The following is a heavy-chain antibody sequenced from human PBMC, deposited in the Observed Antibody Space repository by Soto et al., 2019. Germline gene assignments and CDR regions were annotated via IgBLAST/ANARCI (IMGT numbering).Heavy chain of an antibody. CDR3: ARAGHMTYYDFWSGQKSTKYFGY. D-gene: IGHD3-3*01. CDR1: GGTFSSYT. Sequence: SVKVSCKASGGTFSSYTISWVRQAPGQGLEWMGMIIPILGIANYAQKFQGRVTITADKSTSTAYMELSSLRSEDTAVYYCARAGHMTYYDFWSGQKSTKYFGYWGQGTLVTVSS. V-gene: IGHV1-69*02. CDR2: IIPILGIA. J-gene: IGHJ4*02.